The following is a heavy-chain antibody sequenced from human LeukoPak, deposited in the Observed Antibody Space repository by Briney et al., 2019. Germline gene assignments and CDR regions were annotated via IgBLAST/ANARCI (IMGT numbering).Heavy chain of an antibody. D-gene: IGHD2-2*01. Sequence: GASVKVSCKASGGTFSSYAISWVRQAPGQGLEWMRGIIPIFGTANYAQKFQGRVTITADKSTSTAYMELSSLRSEDTAVYYCARGGGYCSSTSCPEFDYWGQGTLVTVSS. CDR3: ARGGGYCSSTSCPEFDY. V-gene: IGHV1-69*06. J-gene: IGHJ4*02. CDR1: GGTFSSYA. CDR2: IIPIFGTA.